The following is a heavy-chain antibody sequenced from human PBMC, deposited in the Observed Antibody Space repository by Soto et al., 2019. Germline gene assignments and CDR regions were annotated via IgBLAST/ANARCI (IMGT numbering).Heavy chain of an antibody. CDR3: AKEGGPSYYYYGMDV. Sequence: HPGGSQRLSCAASGFTFSSYSMNWVRQAPGKGLEWVSYISSSSSTIYYADSVKGRFTISRDNSKNTLYLQMNSLRAEDTAVYYCAKEGGPSYYYYGMDVWGQGTTVTVSS. CDR2: ISSSSSTI. J-gene: IGHJ6*02. CDR1: GFTFSSYS. D-gene: IGHD2-15*01. V-gene: IGHV3-48*01.